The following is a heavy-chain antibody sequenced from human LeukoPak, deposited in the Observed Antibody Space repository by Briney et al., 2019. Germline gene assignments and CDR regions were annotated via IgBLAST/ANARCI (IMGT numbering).Heavy chain of an antibody. CDR2: INDRGTT. D-gene: IGHD4-23*01. V-gene: IGHV4-34*01. Sequence: SETPSLTCAVYGGSFTGYFWNWIRQSPGKGLEWIAEINDRGTTNYNPLLKSRVTISVDTSKNQFSLKLTSVTAADTGVYYCARDPTTVVTVPYYFDFWGQGTPVTDSS. CDR1: GGSFTGYF. CDR3: ARDPTTVVTVPYYFDF. J-gene: IGHJ4*02.